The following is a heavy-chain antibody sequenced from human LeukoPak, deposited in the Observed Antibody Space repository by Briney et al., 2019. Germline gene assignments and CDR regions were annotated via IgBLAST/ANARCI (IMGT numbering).Heavy chain of an antibody. CDR2: ISSSGSTI. D-gene: IGHD6-13*01. J-gene: IGHJ5*02. Sequence: GGSLRLSCAASGFTFSDYYMSWIRQAPGKGLERVSYISSSGSTIYYADSVKGRFTISRDNAKNSLYLQMNSLRAEDTAVYYCARTGYSSSWDENWFDPWGQGTLVTVSS. CDR1: GFTFSDYY. V-gene: IGHV3-11*01. CDR3: ARTGYSSSWDENWFDP.